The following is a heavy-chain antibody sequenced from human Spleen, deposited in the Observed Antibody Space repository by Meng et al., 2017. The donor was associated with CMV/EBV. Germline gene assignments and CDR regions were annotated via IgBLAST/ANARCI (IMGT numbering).Heavy chain of an antibody. CDR3: VRDSGRSSGLGDY. D-gene: IGHD6-6*01. CDR1: GFTFSSYT. CDR2: ISYDGSNK. J-gene: IGHJ4*02. Sequence: CVASGFTFSSYTMHWVRQAPGKGLEWVAVISYDGSNKYYGDSVKGRFTISRDNSKNTLYLQMHSLRAEDTAVYYCVRDSGRSSGLGDYWGQGTLVTVSS. V-gene: IGHV3-30*04.